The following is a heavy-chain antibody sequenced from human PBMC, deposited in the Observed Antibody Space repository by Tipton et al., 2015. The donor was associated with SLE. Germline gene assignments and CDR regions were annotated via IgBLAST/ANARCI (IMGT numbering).Heavy chain of an antibody. CDR2: IYYTGST. CDR1: GGSINSRNYY. Sequence: TLSLTCNVSGGSINSRNYYWGWIRRSPGKGLEWIGSIYYTGSTYYNPSLKSRVTMSVYTSKNKFSLDLSSVTAADTAVYYCTRHYRFCSAGTCYFFDYWGQGSLVTVSS. J-gene: IGHJ4*02. D-gene: IGHD2-15*01. CDR3: TRHYRFCSAGTCYFFDY. V-gene: IGHV4-39*07.